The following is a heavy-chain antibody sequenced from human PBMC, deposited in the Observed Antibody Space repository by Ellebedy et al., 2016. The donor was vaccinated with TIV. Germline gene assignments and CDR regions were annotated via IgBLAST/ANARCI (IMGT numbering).Heavy chain of an antibody. J-gene: IGHJ4*02. CDR2: ITNSGSYM. V-gene: IGHV3-11*06. D-gene: IGHD6-19*01. CDR3: AGLIAVASDRDY. Sequence: GGSLRLXCAASGFTFSDYYMTWIRQAPGKGLEYISYITNSGSYMNYADSVKGRFTISRDNVKNSLYLQLNSLRDDDTAVYYCAGLIAVASDRDYWGQGALVAVSS. CDR1: GFTFSDYY.